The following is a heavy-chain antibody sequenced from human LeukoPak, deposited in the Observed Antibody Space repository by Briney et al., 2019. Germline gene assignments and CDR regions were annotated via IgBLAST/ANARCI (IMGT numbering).Heavy chain of an antibody. V-gene: IGHV5-51*01. CDR1: GYSFTSYW. J-gene: IGHJ3*02. CDR3: ASDSRGYNDAFDI. Sequence: GESLKISCKGSGYSFTSYWIGWVRQMPGKGLEWMGIIYPGDSDTTYSPSFQGQVTISADKSISTAYLQWSSLKASDSAMYYCASDSRGYNDAFDIWGQGTMVTVSS. CDR2: IYPGDSDT. D-gene: IGHD3-22*01.